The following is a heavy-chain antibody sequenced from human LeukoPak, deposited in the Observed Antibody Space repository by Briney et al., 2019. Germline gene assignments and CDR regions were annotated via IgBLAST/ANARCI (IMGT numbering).Heavy chain of an antibody. D-gene: IGHD1-26*01. J-gene: IGHJ2*01. Sequence: SGTLSLTCAVSGGSISSSNWWSWVRQPPGKGLEWIGEIYHSGSTNYNPSLKSRVTISVDKSKNQFSLKLSSVTAADTAVYYCAREITVVGARRWYFDLWGRGTLVTVSS. CDR2: IYHSGST. CDR3: AREITVVGARRWYFDL. CDR1: GGSISSSNW. V-gene: IGHV4-4*02.